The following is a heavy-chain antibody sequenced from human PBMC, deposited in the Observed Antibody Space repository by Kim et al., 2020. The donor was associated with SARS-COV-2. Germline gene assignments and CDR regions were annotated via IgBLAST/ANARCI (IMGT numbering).Heavy chain of an antibody. D-gene: IGHD6-19*01. V-gene: IGHV3-48*02. Sequence: DSVKGRFTISRDNAKNSLYLQMNSLRDEDTAVYYCARGLGIAVAGDETNDWGQGTLVTVSS. J-gene: IGHJ4*02. CDR3: ARGLGIAVAGDETND.